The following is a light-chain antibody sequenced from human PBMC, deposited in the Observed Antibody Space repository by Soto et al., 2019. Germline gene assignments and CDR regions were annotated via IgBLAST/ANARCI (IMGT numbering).Light chain of an antibody. CDR2: WAS. V-gene: IGKV4-1*01. CDR1: QSVLYSSNDKNY. Sequence: DIVMTQSPDSLAVSLGERATINCSSTQSVLYSSNDKNYLAWYQQKAGQPPKLLIYWASTRESGVPDRFSGGGSGTHFTLTIRSLQAEDVAVYYCQQCYSTPYTFGQGTKLEIK. CDR3: QQCYSTPYT. J-gene: IGKJ2*01.